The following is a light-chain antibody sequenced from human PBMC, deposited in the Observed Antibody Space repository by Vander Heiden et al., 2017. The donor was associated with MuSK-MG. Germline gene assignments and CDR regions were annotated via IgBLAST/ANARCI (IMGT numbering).Light chain of an antibody. Sequence: DIQLTQSPSFLSASVGDRVTITCRASQGISSSLAWSQEKPGKAPKLLIYAASTLQSGVPSRFSGSESGTEFTLTISSLQPEDFATYYCQQLNTYPTTFGQGTRLEIK. CDR2: AAS. CDR3: QQLNTYPTT. J-gene: IGKJ5*01. CDR1: QGISSS. V-gene: IGKV1-9*01.